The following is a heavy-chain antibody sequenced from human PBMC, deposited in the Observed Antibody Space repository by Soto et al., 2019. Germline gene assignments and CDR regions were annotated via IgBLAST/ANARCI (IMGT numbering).Heavy chain of an antibody. D-gene: IGHD2-15*01. V-gene: IGHV4-59*01. CDR2: IYYSGTT. Sequence: NPSETLSLTCTVTGGSMSSYYWGWIRQPPGKGLEWLGYIYYSGTTNYNPSFKSRVTISMDMSKNQYSLKLSSVTAADTAVYYCARDKVVGPLNLYYGMDVWGQGTTVTVSS. J-gene: IGHJ6*02. CDR1: GGSMSSYY. CDR3: ARDKVVGPLNLYYGMDV.